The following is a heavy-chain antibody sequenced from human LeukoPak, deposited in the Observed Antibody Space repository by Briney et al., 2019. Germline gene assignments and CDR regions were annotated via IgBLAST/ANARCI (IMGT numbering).Heavy chain of an antibody. D-gene: IGHD4-17*01. V-gene: IGHV1-18*01. CDR2: ISAYNGNT. J-gene: IGHJ5*02. Sequence: ASVKVSCKASGYTFTSCGISWVRQAPGQGLEWMGWISAYNGNTNYAQKFQGRVTMTRDTSTSTVYMELSSLRSEDTAVYYCARDGDASSTNYGDYDHPWGQGTLVTVSS. CDR3: ARDGDASSTNYGDYDHP. CDR1: GYTFTSCG.